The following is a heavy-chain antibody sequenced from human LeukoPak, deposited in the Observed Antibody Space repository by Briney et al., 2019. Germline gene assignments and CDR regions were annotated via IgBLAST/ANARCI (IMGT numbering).Heavy chain of an antibody. CDR2: IHHGGGA. Sequence: SETLSLTCVVSGGSISSTNWWSWVRQPPGEGLEWIGEIHHGGGANHNPSLKSRVSISVDKSKNQFSLKLSSVTAADTAVYYCARGRGSSGWFDSWGQGTLVTVSS. CDR1: GGSISSTNW. CDR3: ARGRGSSGWFDS. V-gene: IGHV4/OR15-8*01. D-gene: IGHD6-19*01. J-gene: IGHJ5*01.